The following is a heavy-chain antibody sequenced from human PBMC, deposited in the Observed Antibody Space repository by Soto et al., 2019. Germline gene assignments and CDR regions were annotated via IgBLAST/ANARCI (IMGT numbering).Heavy chain of an antibody. CDR3: ATDRDWRVDY. J-gene: IGHJ4*01. CDR1: GFTLTDYF. CDR2: ITTTGTAI. V-gene: IGHV3-74*01. Sequence: GGSLRLSCAASGFTLTDYFIHWARQTPWKGLVWVSSITTTGTAISYADSVKGRFTISRDDAKNTLYLQMNSLRAEDTALYYCATDRDWRVDYWGHGTLVTVYS. D-gene: IGHD3-3*01.